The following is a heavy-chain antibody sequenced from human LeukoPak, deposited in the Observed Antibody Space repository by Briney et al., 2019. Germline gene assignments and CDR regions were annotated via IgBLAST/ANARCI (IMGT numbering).Heavy chain of an antibody. Sequence: GGSLRLSCAASGFTFSSYAMHWVRQAPGKGLEYVSAISSNGGSTYYANSVKGRFTISRDNSKNTLYLQMNSLRAEDTAVYYCATLKDGDYAYKWGQGTLVTVLS. V-gene: IGHV3-64*01. CDR2: ISSNGGST. J-gene: IGHJ4*02. D-gene: IGHD3-16*01. CDR3: ATLKDGDYAYK. CDR1: GFTFSSYA.